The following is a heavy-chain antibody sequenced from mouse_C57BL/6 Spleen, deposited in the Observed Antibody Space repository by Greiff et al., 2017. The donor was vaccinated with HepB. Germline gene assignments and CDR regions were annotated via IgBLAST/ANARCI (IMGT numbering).Heavy chain of an antibody. CDR1: GYTFTDYN. J-gene: IGHJ2*01. Sequence: VHVKQSGPELVKPGASVKMSCKASGYTFTDYNMHWVKQSHGKSLEWIGYINPNNGGTSYNQKFKGKATLTVNKSSSTAYMELRSLTSEDSAVYYCARGWLLREFDYWGQGTTLTVSS. V-gene: IGHV1-22*01. D-gene: IGHD2-3*01. CDR3: ARGWLLREFDY. CDR2: INPNNGGT.